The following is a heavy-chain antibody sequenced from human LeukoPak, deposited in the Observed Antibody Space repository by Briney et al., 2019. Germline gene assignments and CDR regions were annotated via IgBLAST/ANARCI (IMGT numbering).Heavy chain of an antibody. Sequence: SETLSLTCAVYGGSFSGYYWSWIRQPPGKGLEWIGEINHSGSTNYNPSLKSRVTISVDTSKNQFSLKLSSVTAAGTAVYYCARGRIVLMVYAGGEFDYWGQGTLVTVSS. D-gene: IGHD2-8*01. J-gene: IGHJ4*02. CDR3: ARGRIVLMVYAGGEFDY. V-gene: IGHV4-34*01. CDR2: INHSGST. CDR1: GGSFSGYY.